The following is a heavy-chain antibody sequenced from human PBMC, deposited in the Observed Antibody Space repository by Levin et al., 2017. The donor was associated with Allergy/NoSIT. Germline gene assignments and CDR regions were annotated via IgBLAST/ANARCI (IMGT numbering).Heavy chain of an antibody. CDR2: ISYDGSNK. CDR1: GFTFSSYG. D-gene: IGHD3-10*01. CDR3: ATTTTYYYGSGSYYNDY. J-gene: IGHJ4*02. V-gene: IGHV3-30*03. Sequence: AGGSLRLSCAASGFTFSSYGMHWVRQAPGKGLEWVAVISYDGSNKYYADSVKGRFTISRDNSKNTLYLQMNSLRAEDTAVYYCATTTTYYYGSGSYYNDYWGQGTLVTVSS.